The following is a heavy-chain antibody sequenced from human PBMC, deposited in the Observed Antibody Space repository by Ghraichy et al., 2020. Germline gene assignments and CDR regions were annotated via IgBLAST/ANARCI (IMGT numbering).Heavy chain of an antibody. CDR1: GFTFSSYA. D-gene: IGHD6-13*01. J-gene: IGHJ4*02. V-gene: IGHV3-30*18. CDR3: AKNGVYSGNWQFDS. Sequence: GGSLRLSCAASGFTFSSYAMHWVRQAPGKGLEWVAVISYDGSTKFYADSVKGRFTISRDNSKNTLYLQMNSLRAEDTAVYYCAKNGVYSGNWQFDSWGQGTLVTVAS. CDR2: ISYDGSTK.